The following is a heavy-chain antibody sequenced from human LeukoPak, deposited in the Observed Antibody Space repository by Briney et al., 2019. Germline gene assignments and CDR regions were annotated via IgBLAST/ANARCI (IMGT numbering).Heavy chain of an antibody. CDR2: ISSSSSYI. CDR3: AKVNPPRGGRSGWYEANDY. V-gene: IGHV3-21*04. J-gene: IGHJ4*02. Sequence: GGSLRLSCAASGFTFSSYSMNWVRQAPGKGLEWVSSISSSSSYIYYADSVKGRFTISRDNAKNSLYLQMNSLRAEDTAMYYCAKVNPPRGGRSGWYEANDYWGQGTLVTVSS. D-gene: IGHD6-19*01. CDR1: GFTFSSYS.